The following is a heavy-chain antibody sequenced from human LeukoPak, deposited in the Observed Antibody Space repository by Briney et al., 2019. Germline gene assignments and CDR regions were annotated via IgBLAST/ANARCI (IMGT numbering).Heavy chain of an antibody. V-gene: IGHV1-18*01. CDR2: ISAYNGNT. J-gene: IGHJ5*02. D-gene: IGHD3-10*01. CDR1: GYTFTSYG. CDR3: ASLVYHYGSGARWFDP. Sequence: GASVKVSCKASGYTFTSYGISWVRQAPGQGLEWMGWISAYNGNTNYAQKLQGRVTMTTDTSTSTAYTELSSLRSEDTAVYYCASLVYHYGSGARWFDPWGQGTLVTVSS.